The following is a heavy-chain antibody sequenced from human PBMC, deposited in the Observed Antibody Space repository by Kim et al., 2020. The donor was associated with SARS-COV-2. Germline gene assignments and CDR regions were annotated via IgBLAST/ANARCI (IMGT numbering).Heavy chain of an antibody. D-gene: IGHD1-26*01. Sequence: SVKVSCKASGGTFSSYTISWVRQAPGQGLEWMGRIIPILGIANYAQKFQGRVTITADKSTSTAYMELSSLRSEDTAVYYCAGRVDSGSYQQWDDAFDIWGQGTMVTVSS. CDR3: AGRVDSGSYQQWDDAFDI. CDR1: GGTFSSYT. CDR2: IIPILGIA. V-gene: IGHV1-69*02. J-gene: IGHJ3*02.